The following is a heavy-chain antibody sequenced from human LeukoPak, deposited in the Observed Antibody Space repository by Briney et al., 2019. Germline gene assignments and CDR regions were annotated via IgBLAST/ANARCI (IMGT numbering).Heavy chain of an antibody. D-gene: IGHD7-27*01. CDR2: ISSSSSYT. J-gene: IGHJ4*02. CDR3: ARLGSSTDY. V-gene: IGHV3-21*01. CDR1: GFTFSSYS. Sequence: GGSLRLSCAASGFTFSSYSMNWVRQAPGKGLEWVSSISSSSSYTYYADSVKGRFTISRDNAKNSLYLQMNSLRAEDTAVYYCARLGSSTDYWGQGTLVTVSS.